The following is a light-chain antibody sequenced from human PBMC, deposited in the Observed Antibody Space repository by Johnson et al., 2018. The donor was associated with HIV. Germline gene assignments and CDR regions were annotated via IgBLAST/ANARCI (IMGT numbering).Light chain of an antibody. V-gene: IGLV1-51*02. CDR1: SSNLGNNH. CDR3: ATWDTSLSAGGV. J-gene: IGLJ1*01. CDR2: EHI. Sequence: QSVLTQPPSVSAAPGQRVTISCSGSSSNLGNNHVSWYQQLPGTAPKLLIHEHIKRPSGIPDRFSASKSGTSSTLAITGLPTGYAADFYCATWDTSLSAGGVFVTGTKVTGL.